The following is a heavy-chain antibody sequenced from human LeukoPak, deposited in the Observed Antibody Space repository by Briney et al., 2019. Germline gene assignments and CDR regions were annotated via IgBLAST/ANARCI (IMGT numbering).Heavy chain of an antibody. D-gene: IGHD5-18*01. CDR2: IDWDDDK. J-gene: IGHJ6*03. V-gene: IGHV2-70*11. CDR1: GFSLSTSGMC. Sequence: SGPALVKPTQTLTLTCTFSGFSLSTSGMCVSWIRQPPGKALEWLARIDWDDDKYYSTSLKTRLTISKDTSKNQVVLTMTNMDPVDTATYYCARTTNGGYSYGLNDKYYYYYMDVWGKGTTVTVSS. CDR3: ARTTNGGYSYGLNDKYYYYYMDV.